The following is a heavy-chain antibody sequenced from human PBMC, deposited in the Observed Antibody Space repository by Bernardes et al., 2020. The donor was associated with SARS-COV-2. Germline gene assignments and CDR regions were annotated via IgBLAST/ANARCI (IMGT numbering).Heavy chain of an antibody. CDR1: GFTFSSYN. V-gene: IGHV3-48*02. CDR2: ISGDSSTI. J-gene: IGHJ4*02. D-gene: IGHD6-13*01. CDR3: APTHIAGDY. Sequence: GSLRLSCAASGFTFSSYNMNWVRQAPGKGLEWVSYISGDSSTIYYADSVKGRFTISRDNAKNSLFLQMSSLRDEDTAVYYCAPTHIAGDYWGQGTLVTVSS.